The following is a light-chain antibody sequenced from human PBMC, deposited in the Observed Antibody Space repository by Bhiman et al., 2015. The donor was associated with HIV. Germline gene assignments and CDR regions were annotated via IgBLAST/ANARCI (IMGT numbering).Light chain of an antibody. CDR2: DVS. CDR1: SSDVGDYNY. J-gene: IGLJ1*01. V-gene: IGLV2-14*01. Sequence: QSALTQPASVSGSPGQSITISCTGTSSDVGDYNYVSWYQQHPGKAPKVMIYDVSKRPSGVSSRFAGSASGNTASLTISGLQAEDEADYYCSSYTSSATYVFGTGTMVTVL. CDR3: SSYTSSATYV.